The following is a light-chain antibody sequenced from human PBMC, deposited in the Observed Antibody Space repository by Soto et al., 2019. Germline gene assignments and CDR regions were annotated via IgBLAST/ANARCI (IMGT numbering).Light chain of an antibody. V-gene: IGKV1-39*01. CDR3: QQSYSTPRT. J-gene: IGKJ1*01. CDR1: QSIDRW. CDR2: DAT. Sequence: DIQMTQSPSTLSASVGDRVTITCRASQSIDRWLAWYQQKPGKAPKVLIWDATTLHRGVPSRFSGSRSGTEFTLTISSLQPEDFATYYCQQSYSTPRTFGQGTKVDIK.